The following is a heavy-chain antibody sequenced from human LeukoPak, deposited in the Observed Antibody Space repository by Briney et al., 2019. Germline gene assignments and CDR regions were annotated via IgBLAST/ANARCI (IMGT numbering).Heavy chain of an antibody. V-gene: IGHV3-7*05. J-gene: IGHJ4*02. CDR2: IKQDGSEK. CDR3: ARADGYSYGDDFDY. CDR1: GFTFSSYW. Sequence: GGSLRLSCAASGFTFSSYWMSWVRQAPGKGLEWVANIKQDGSEKYYVDSVKGRFTISRDNAKNSLYMQMNSLRAEDTAVYYCARADGYSYGDDFDYWGQGTLVTVSS. D-gene: IGHD5-18*01.